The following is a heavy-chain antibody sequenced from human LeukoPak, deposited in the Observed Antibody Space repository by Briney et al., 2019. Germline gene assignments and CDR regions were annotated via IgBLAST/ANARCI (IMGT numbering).Heavy chain of an antibody. J-gene: IGHJ6*02. D-gene: IGHD3-10*01. CDR1: GFTFSSYA. CDR2: IRYDGSNK. CDR3: AKDRGYYGSGHMDV. V-gene: IGHV3-30*02. Sequence: GGSLRLSCAASGFTFSSYAMSWVRQAPGKGLEWVAFIRYDGSNKYYADSVKGRFTISRDNSKNTLYLQMNSLRAEDTAVYYCAKDRGYYGSGHMDVWGQGTTVTVSS.